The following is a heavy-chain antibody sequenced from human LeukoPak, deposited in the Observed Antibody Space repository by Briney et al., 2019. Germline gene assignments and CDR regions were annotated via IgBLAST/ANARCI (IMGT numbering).Heavy chain of an antibody. CDR1: GYTFTGYY. D-gene: IGHD5-18*01. CDR3: ARGGYNYGINYYYYYMDV. Sequence: ASVKVSCKASGYTFTGYYMHWVRQAPGQGLEWMGWINPNSGGTNYAQKFQGRVTMTRDTSISTAYMELSRLRSDDTAVYYCARGGYNYGINYYYYYMDVWGKGTTVTISS. CDR2: INPNSGGT. J-gene: IGHJ6*03. V-gene: IGHV1-2*02.